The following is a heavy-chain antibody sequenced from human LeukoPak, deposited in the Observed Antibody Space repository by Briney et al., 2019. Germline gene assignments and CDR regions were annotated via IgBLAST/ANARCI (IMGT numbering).Heavy chain of an antibody. D-gene: IGHD1-7*01. CDR3: ARVGTTTGYYFDY. V-gene: IGHV1-69*13. J-gene: IGHJ4*02. CDR2: IIPIFGTA. CDR1: RGTFSSYA. Sequence: SVKVSCKASRGTFSSYAISWVRQAPGQGLEWMGGIIPIFGTANYAQKFQGRVTITADESTSTAYMELSSLRSEDTAVYYCARVGTTTGYYFDYWGQGTLVTVSS.